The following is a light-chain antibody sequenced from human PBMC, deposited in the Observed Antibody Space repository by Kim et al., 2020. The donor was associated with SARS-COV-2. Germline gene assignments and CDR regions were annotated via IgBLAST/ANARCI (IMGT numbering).Light chain of an antibody. Sequence: SVEDRVTIRCRPQQKINYYLGGYKQKPGKAPKLLIYARSTLQSVVPSRFVGSGSGTDFTFTITVLQPEDVATYYCQHDYNAARTFGQGTKVEIK. V-gene: IGKV1-27*01. CDR2: ARS. CDR1: QKINYY. CDR3: QHDYNAART. J-gene: IGKJ1*01.